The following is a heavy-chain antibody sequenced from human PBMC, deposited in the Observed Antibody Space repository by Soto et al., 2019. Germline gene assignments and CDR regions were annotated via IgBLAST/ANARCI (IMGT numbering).Heavy chain of an antibody. V-gene: IGHV4-39*07. CDR3: ARGSVAARRCFDY. J-gene: IGHJ4*02. Sequence: SETLSLTCTVSGDSITSINNYWGWIRQPPGMGLEWIANIYYDGSTFYNPSLKSRVAMSIDTSKNQFSLKLSSVTAADTAVYYCARGSVAARRCFDYWGQGTLVTVSS. CDR2: IYYDGST. CDR1: GDSITSINNY. D-gene: IGHD6-6*01.